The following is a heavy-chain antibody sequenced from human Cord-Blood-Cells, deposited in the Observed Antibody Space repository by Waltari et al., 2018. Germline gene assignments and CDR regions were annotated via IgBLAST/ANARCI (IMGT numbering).Heavy chain of an antibody. D-gene: IGHD2-15*01. V-gene: IGHV3-23*01. J-gene: IGHJ6*02. CDR2: ISGSGGST. CDR1: TFSSYA. CDR3: AKDRRYCSGGSCYSYYYGMDV. Sequence: TFSSYAMSWVRQAPGKGLEWVSAISGSGGSTYYADSVKGRFTISRDNSKNTLYLQMNSLRAEDTAVYYCAKDRRYCSGGSCYSYYYGMDVWGQGTTVTVSS.